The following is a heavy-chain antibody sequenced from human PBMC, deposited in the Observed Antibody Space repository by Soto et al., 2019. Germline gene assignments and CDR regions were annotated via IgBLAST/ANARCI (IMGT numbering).Heavy chain of an antibody. V-gene: IGHV1-18*04. D-gene: IGHD5-18*01. J-gene: IGHJ6*02. CDR1: GYTFTSYG. CDR3: ARTDTAMSYYYYGMDV. CDR2: ISAYNGNT. Sequence: ASVKVSCKASGYTFTSYGISWVRQAPGQGLEWMGWISAYNGNTNYAQKLQGRVTMTTDTSTSTAYMELRSLRSDDTAVYYCARTDTAMSYYYYGMDVWGQGTPVTVSS.